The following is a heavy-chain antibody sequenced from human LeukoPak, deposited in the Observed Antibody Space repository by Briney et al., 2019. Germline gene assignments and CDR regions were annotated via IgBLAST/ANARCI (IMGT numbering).Heavy chain of an antibody. V-gene: IGHV4-34*01. J-gene: IGHJ5*02. CDR2: INHSGST. CDR1: GGSFSGYY. D-gene: IGHD3-10*01. Sequence: SETLSLTCAVYGGSFSGYYWSWIRQPPGKGLEWIGEINHSGSTNYNPSLKSRVTISVDTSKNQFSLKLSSVTAADTAVYYCARDGKLWFGELLSNWFDPWGQGTLVTVSS. CDR3: ARDGKLWFGELLSNWFDP.